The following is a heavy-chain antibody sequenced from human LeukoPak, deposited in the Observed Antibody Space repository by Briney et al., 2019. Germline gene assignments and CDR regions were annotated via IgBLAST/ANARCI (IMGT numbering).Heavy chain of an antibody. D-gene: IGHD3/OR15-3a*01. CDR1: GCSITTNG. CDR3: ARWTNRYLVL. V-gene: IGHV3-64*01. Sequence: GGSLRLSCVAAGCSITTNGMQWVGQAPGKGLEDVSAISSNGVDTFYANSVKGRFTVSRDTSKNTVYLQMGSLRAEDMAVYYCARWTNRYLVLWGRGTLVTVSS. CDR2: ISSNGVDT. J-gene: IGHJ2*01.